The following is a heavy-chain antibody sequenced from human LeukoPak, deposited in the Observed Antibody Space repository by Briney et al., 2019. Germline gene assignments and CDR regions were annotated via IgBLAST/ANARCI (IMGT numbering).Heavy chain of an antibody. CDR3: ASTMGEMATITWDHFDY. V-gene: IGHV3-23*01. J-gene: IGHJ4*02. D-gene: IGHD5-24*01. CDR1: GFTFYDYG. CDR2: ISGSGLST. Sequence: PGGSLRLSCAASGFTFYDYGMTWVRQAPGKGLEWVSTISGSGLSTYYADSVKGRFTISRDNSNNTVFLQMNSLRAEDTAVYYCASTMGEMATITWDHFDYWGQGTLVTVSS.